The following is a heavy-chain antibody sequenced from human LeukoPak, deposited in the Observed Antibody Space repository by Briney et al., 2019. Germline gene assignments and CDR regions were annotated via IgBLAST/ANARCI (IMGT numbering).Heavy chain of an antibody. Sequence: ASVKVSCKASGYTFTSYYMHWVRQAPGQGLEWMGIINPSGGSTSYAQKFQGRVTMTRDTSTSTVYMELSSLRSEDTAVYYCARYGGSYSAYYYYMDVWGKGTTVTVSS. CDR2: INPSGGST. CDR3: ARYGGSYSAYYYYMDV. V-gene: IGHV1-46*01. CDR1: GYTFTSYY. D-gene: IGHD1-26*01. J-gene: IGHJ6*03.